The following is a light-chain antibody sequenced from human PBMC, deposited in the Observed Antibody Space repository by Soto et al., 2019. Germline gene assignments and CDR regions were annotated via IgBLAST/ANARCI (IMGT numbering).Light chain of an antibody. Sequence: ALTQSPGTLSSSPGERATLSCRASQSVSRYLAWYQHKVGQAPRLLIYDASSRATGIPARFSGSGSGTDFTLTISSLEPEDFAVYYCHQRSNWPWTFGQGTKVDIK. CDR2: DAS. V-gene: IGKV3-11*01. J-gene: IGKJ1*01. CDR3: HQRSNWPWT. CDR1: QSVSRY.